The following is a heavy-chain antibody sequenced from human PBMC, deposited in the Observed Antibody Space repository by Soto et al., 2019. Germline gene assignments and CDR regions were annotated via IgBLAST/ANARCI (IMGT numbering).Heavy chain of an antibody. CDR1: GFTLSDYV. Sequence: GGSLRLSCATSGFTLSDYVMHWVRQAPGKGLEWVEVLWYHGSDKFYADSVKVRFTISRDNSKNNLYLQMNSLRAEDKAVYYCARDHGGQSGNFILDXWGQGTPVTVSX. D-gene: IGHD2-21*01. V-gene: IGHV3-33*01. J-gene: IGHJ4*02. CDR3: ARDHGGQSGNFILDX. CDR2: LWYHGSDK.